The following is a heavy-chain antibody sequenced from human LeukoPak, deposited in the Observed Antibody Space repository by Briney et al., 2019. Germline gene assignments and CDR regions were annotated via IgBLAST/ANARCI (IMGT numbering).Heavy chain of an antibody. D-gene: IGHD3-3*01. V-gene: IGHV4-30-4*02. Sequence: SETLSLTCTVSGGSISSGDYYWSWIRQPPGKGLEWIGYIYYSGSTYYNPSLKSRVTISVDTSKNQFSLKLSSVTAADTAVYYCARDHRNAYYDFWSGYYQAGGMDVWGQGTTVTVSS. CDR1: GGSISSGDYY. CDR2: IYYSGST. J-gene: IGHJ6*02. CDR3: ARDHRNAYYDFWSGYYQAGGMDV.